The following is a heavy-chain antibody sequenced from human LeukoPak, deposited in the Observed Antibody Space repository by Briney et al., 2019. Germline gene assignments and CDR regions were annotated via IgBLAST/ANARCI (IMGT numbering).Heavy chain of an antibody. CDR3: ARRRIAAAGTLFDY. CDR1: GYTFTDYY. J-gene: IGHJ4*02. Sequence: EASVKVSCKASGYTFTDYYMHWVRQAPEQGLEWMGWINPNSGGTNYAQKFQGRVTMTRDTSSSTAYIELSRLRSDDTAVYYCARRRIAAAGTLFDYWGQGTLVTVSS. D-gene: IGHD6-13*01. V-gene: IGHV1-2*02. CDR2: INPNSGGT.